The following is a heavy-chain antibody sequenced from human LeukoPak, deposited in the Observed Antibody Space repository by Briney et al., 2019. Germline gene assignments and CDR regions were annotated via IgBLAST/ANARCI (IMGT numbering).Heavy chain of an antibody. V-gene: IGHV3-23*01. CDR1: GFAFSFYA. J-gene: IGHJ5*01. Sequence: GGSLRLSCAASGFAFSFYAMSWLRQPPGQGLEWVSTINANSGTTSYAASVRGRFTISRGNSKNTLYLEVNTLRAEDTAVYYCAKPISGGLAVTADWFDPWGQGTLVVVSS. D-gene: IGHD6-19*01. CDR3: AKPISGGLAVTADWFDP. CDR2: INANSGTT.